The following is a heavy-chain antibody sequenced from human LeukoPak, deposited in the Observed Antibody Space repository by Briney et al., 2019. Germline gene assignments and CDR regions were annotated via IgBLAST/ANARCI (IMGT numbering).Heavy chain of an antibody. CDR1: GFTFSSYS. V-gene: IGHV3-21*01. CDR3: ARARLWGTFDI. CDR2: ISSSSSYI. D-gene: IGHD3-16*01. J-gene: IGHJ3*02. Sequence: GGSLRLFCAASGFTFSSYSMNRVRPAPGKGLEWVSYISSSSSYICYADTVKGRFTISRDNAKSSLYLQMNSLRAEDTAVYYGARARLWGTFDIWGQGTMVTVSS.